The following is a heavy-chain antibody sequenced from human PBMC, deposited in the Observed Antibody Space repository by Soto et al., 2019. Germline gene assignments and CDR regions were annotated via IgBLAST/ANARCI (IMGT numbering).Heavy chain of an antibody. V-gene: IGHV3-30-3*01. D-gene: IGHD3-10*01. CDR3: ARSTMVRGTIDY. Sequence: GSLRLSCAASGFTFSSYAMHWVRQAPGKGLEWVAVISYDGSNKYYADSVKGRFTISRDNSKNTLYLQMNSLRAEDTAVYYCARSTMVRGTIDYWGQATLVTVSS. CDR2: ISYDGSNK. CDR1: GFTFSSYA. J-gene: IGHJ4*02.